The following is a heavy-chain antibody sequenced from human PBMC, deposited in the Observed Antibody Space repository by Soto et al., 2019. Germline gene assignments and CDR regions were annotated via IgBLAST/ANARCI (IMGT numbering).Heavy chain of an antibody. CDR1: GYTFTSYY. Sequence: ASVKVSCKASGYTFTSYYMHWVRQAPGQGLEWMGIINPSGGSTSYAQKFQGRVTMTRDTSTSTVYMELSSLRSEDTAVYYCAREGSVLRFLDWPQGDAFDIWGQGTTVTVSS. CDR2: INPSGGST. V-gene: IGHV1-46*03. J-gene: IGHJ3*02. CDR3: AREGSVLRFLDWPQGDAFDI. D-gene: IGHD3-3*01.